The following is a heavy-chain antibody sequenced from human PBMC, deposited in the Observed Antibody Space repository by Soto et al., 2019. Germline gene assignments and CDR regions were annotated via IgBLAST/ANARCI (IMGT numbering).Heavy chain of an antibody. Sequence: QVQLVESGGGVVQPGKSLRLTCAASGFIFNSFAVNWVRQAPGKGLEWVAVISNDGTNKFYAESVKGRFTISRDNSKNTVFLQMNSLTTDDTALYFCARASAVAGTGFDPWGQGTLVTVSS. CDR1: GFIFNSFA. CDR3: ARASAVAGTGFDP. D-gene: IGHD6-19*01. J-gene: IGHJ5*02. V-gene: IGHV3-30*19. CDR2: ISNDGTNK.